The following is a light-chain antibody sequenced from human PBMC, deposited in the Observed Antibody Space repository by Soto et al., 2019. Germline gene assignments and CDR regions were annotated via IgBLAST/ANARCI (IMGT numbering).Light chain of an antibody. V-gene: IGLV2-8*01. Sequence: QSVLTQPPSASGSPGQSVTISCTGTSSDVGGYNYVSWYQQHPGKAPKLMISEVSKRPSGVPDRFSGSKSGNTASLTVSGLQAEDEADYYCSSYADSTVLFGGGTQLTVL. J-gene: IGLJ2*01. CDR2: EVS. CDR3: SSYADSTVL. CDR1: SSDVGGYNY.